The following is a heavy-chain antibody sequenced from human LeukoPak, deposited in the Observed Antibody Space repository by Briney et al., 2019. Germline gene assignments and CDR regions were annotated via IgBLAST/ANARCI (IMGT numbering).Heavy chain of an antibody. D-gene: IGHD2/OR15-2a*01. Sequence: GGSLRLSCAASGFTFNTNWISWIRQAPGKGLEWLATINQDGSEKYYVDSVKGRFTISRDNAKSLLYLQMNSLRAEDTAVYYCTTFYTRLTEYSGQGALVTVSS. V-gene: IGHV3-7*05. CDR1: GFTFNTNW. CDR2: INQDGSEK. J-gene: IGHJ4*02. CDR3: TTFYTRLTEY.